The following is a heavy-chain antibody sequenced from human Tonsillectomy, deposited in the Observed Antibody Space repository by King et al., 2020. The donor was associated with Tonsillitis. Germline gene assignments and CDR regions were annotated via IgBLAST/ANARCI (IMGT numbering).Heavy chain of an antibody. V-gene: IGHV3-30*02. Sequence: VQLVESGGGVVQPGGSLRLSCAASGFTFSSHGIHWVRQAPGKGLEWVAFILYDGSNKYYADSVKGRFTISRDNSKNTLYLQMNSLRAEDTAVFYCANDLDVVATSIPPYFGMDVWGQGTTVTVSS. CDR3: ANDLDVVATSIPPYFGMDV. CDR2: ILYDGSNK. CDR1: GFTFSSHG. J-gene: IGHJ6*02. D-gene: IGHD5-12*01.